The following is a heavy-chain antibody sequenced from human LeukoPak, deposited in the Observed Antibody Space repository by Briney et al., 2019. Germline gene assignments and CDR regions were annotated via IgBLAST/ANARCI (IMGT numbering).Heavy chain of an antibody. CDR2: IYSGGST. V-gene: IGHV3-53*01. CDR3: ARDLCSGVSCYRPYGLDV. D-gene: IGHD2-15*01. Sequence: GGSLRLSCAASGFTVSSNYMSWVRQAPGKGLEWFSVIYSGGSTYYADSVKGRFTISRDTSKNTLYLQMNSLRADDTAVYYCARDLCSGVSCYRPYGLDVWGQGTTVTVSS. CDR1: GFTVSSNY. J-gene: IGHJ6*02.